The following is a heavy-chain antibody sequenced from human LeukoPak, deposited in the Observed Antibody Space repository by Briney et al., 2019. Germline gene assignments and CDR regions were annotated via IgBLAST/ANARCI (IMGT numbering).Heavy chain of an antibody. Sequence: ASVKVSCKASGYTFTSYGISWVRQAPGQGLEWMGWISAYNGNTNYAQKLQGRVTMTTDTSTSTAYMELRGLRSDDTAVYYCARDFPWDSSGYFNLVYWGQGTLVTVSS. V-gene: IGHV1-18*01. CDR2: ISAYNGNT. CDR3: ARDFPWDSSGYFNLVY. CDR1: GYTFTSYG. J-gene: IGHJ4*02. D-gene: IGHD3-22*01.